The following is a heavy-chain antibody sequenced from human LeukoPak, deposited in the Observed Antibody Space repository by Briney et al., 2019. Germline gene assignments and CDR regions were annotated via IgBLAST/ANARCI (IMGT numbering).Heavy chain of an antibody. J-gene: IGHJ4*02. Sequence: GGSLRLSCAASGFRFDSYWMTWVRQAPGKGLEWVANIKEDGSEKYYVDSEKGRFAISRDNTKNLLYLQMNSLKAEDTAVYYCARDGDDYSPWSLDYWGQGTLVAVSS. CDR3: ARDGDDYSPWSLDY. V-gene: IGHV3-7*01. CDR2: IKEDGSEK. CDR1: GFRFDSYW. D-gene: IGHD4-11*01.